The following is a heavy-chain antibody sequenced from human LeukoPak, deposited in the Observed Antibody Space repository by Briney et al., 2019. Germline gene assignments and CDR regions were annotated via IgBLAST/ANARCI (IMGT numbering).Heavy chain of an antibody. CDR1: GGSISSTKNY. CDR3: ARSPSGSYPD. J-gene: IGHJ4*02. V-gene: IGHV4-39*07. CDR2: ISYSGST. Sequence: KSSETLSLTCTVSGGSISSTKNYWAWIRQPPGKGLEWIGSISYSGSTSYNLSLKRRVTMSIDTSKNHFSLRLSSMTAADTATYYCARSPSGSYPDWGQGTLVTVSS. D-gene: IGHD1-26*01.